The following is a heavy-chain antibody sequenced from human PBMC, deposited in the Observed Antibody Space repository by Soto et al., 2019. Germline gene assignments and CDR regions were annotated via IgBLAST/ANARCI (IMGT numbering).Heavy chain of an antibody. Sequence: QVQLVESGGGSVRPGGSLRLSCAASGLTFSDYYMSWIRQAPGKGLEWVSDISTGSSDTNYADSVKGRFTISRDNAKKLMYLQMTSLRAEDTAVYYCARDLRYGALDFWGQGTMVTVSS. J-gene: IGHJ3*01. CDR2: ISTGSSDT. D-gene: IGHD5-18*01. CDR3: ARDLRYGALDF. CDR1: GLTFSDYY. V-gene: IGHV3-11*05.